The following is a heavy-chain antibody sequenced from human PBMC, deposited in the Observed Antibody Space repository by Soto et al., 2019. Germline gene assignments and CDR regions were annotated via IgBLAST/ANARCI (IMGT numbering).Heavy chain of an antibody. CDR2: IWYDGSNK. CDR3: ARSEGFYSYHYMDV. V-gene: IGHV3-33*08. Sequence: GGSLRLSCAASGFTFSSYGMHWVRQAPGKGLEWVAVIWYDGSNKYYADSVKGRFTISRDNSKNTLYLQMNSLRAEDTAVYYCARSEGFYSYHYMDVWGKGTTVTVSS. CDR1: GFTFSSYG. J-gene: IGHJ6*03.